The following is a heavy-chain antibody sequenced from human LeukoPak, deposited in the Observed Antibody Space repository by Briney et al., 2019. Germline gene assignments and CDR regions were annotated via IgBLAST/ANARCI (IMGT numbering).Heavy chain of an antibody. V-gene: IGHV3-33*01. J-gene: IGHJ6*02. CDR3: ARDHGHYDFLSGYYYSYYYGMDV. Sequence: PGGSLRLSCAASAFTFNTYDMHWVRQVPGKGLEWVAVIWYDGSNKFYADSVKGRFTIARDNSKHTLYLQTNSLRAEDTGVYYCARDHGHYDFLSGYYYSYYYGMDVWGQGTTVTVSS. CDR2: IWYDGSNK. CDR1: AFTFNTYD. D-gene: IGHD3-3*01.